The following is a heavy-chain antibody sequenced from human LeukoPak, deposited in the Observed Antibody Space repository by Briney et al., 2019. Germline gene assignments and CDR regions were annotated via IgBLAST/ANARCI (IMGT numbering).Heavy chain of an antibody. CDR3: ATLWFGESSYYYYYGMDV. V-gene: IGHV1-24*01. CDR2: FDPEDGET. Sequence: ASVKVSCKVSGYTLTELSMHWGRQAPGKGLEWMGGFDPEDGETIYAQKFQGRVTMTEDTSTDTAYMELSSLRSEDTAVYYCATLWFGESSYYYYYGMDVWGQGTTVTVSS. D-gene: IGHD3-10*01. J-gene: IGHJ6*02. CDR1: GYTLTELS.